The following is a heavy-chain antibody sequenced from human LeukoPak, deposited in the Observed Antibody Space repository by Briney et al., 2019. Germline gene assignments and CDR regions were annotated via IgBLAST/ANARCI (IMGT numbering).Heavy chain of an antibody. CDR2: ISSSSYI. V-gene: IGHV3-21*01. Sequence: GGSLRLSCAASGCTFSIYSMNWVRQAPGKGLEWVSSISSSSYIYYADSVKGRFTISRDNAKNSLYLQMNSLRAEDTAVYYCARDRMGPFDPWGQGTLVTVSS. D-gene: IGHD2-8*01. CDR3: ARDRMGPFDP. J-gene: IGHJ5*02. CDR1: GCTFSIYS.